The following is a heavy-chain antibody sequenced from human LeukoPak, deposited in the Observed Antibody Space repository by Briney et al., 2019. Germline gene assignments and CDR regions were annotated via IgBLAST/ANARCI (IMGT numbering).Heavy chain of an antibody. CDR2: IIPIFGTA. CDR3: ASLDDYVWGSYRYTPFDY. J-gene: IGHJ4*02. V-gene: IGHV1-69*13. Sequence: SVKVSCKASGGTFSSYAISWVRQAPGQGLEWMGGIIPIFGTANYAQKFQGRVTITAEESTSTAYMELSSLRSEDTAVYYCASLDDYVWGSYRYTPFDYWGQGTLVTVSS. CDR1: GGTFSSYA. D-gene: IGHD3-16*02.